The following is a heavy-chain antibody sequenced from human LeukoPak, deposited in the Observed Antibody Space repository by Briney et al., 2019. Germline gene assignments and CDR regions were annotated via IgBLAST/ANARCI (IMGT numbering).Heavy chain of an antibody. D-gene: IGHD4-17*01. CDR3: ARSYGDYQYNWFDP. V-gene: IGHV4-59*12. Sequence: SSETLSLTCTVSGGSISSYYWSWIRQPPGKGLEWIGYIYYSGSTNYNPSLKSRVTISVDTSKNQFSLKLSSVTAADTAVYYCARSYGDYQYNWFDPWGQGTLVTVSS. CDR1: GGSISSYY. CDR2: IYYSGST. J-gene: IGHJ5*02.